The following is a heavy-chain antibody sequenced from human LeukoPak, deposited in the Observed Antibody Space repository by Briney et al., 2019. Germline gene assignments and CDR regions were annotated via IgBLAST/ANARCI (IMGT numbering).Heavy chain of an antibody. Sequence: SETLSLTCAVYGGSFSGYYWSWIRQPPGKGLEWIGEINHSGSTNYNPSLKGRVTISVDTSKNQFSLKLSSVTAADTAVYYCARGHDLGYCSSTSCSDAFDIWGQGTMVTVSS. J-gene: IGHJ3*02. V-gene: IGHV4-34*01. CDR2: INHSGST. CDR1: GGSFSGYY. CDR3: ARGHDLGYCSSTSCSDAFDI. D-gene: IGHD2-2*01.